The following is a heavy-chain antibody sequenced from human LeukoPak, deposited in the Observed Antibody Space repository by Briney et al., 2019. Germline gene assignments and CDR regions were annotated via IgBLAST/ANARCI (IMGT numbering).Heavy chain of an antibody. CDR3: TRYNVGFES. V-gene: IGHV3-73*01. J-gene: IGHJ4*02. D-gene: IGHD1-1*01. Sequence: GGSLRLSCAASGFTFSGSAMHWVRQASGKGLEWVGRIRSKTNSYATSYAASEKGRFALSRDDSKNTAYLQMNSLKTEDTAVYYCTRYNVGFESWGQGTLVTVSS. CDR1: GFTFSGSA. CDR2: IRSKTNSYAT.